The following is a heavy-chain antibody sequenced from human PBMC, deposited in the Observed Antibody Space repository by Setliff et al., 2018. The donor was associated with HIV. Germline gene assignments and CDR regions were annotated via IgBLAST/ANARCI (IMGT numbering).Heavy chain of an antibody. Sequence: SETLSLTCTVSGGSISSGSYYWNWIRQPAGKGLEWLGRIYTSGSTNYNPSLKSRVTISVDTSKNQFSLKLSSVTAADTAVYYCAREDYYYYGMDVWGQGTTVTVSS. CDR2: IYTSGST. CDR1: GGSISSGSYY. V-gene: IGHV4-61*02. CDR3: AREDYYYYGMDV. J-gene: IGHJ6*02.